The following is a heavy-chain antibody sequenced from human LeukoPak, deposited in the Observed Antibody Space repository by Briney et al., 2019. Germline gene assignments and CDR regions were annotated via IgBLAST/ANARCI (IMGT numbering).Heavy chain of an antibody. Sequence: PSETLSLTCAVSGGSIRFYYWSWIRQPPGKGLEWIGYIYTTGSTNYNPPLKSRVTISVDTSKNQFSLNLSSVTAADTAVYYCAREYYYGSGSGRAAFDIWGQGTMVTVSS. V-gene: IGHV4-59*01. D-gene: IGHD3-10*01. CDR3: AREYYYGSGSGRAAFDI. CDR2: IYTTGST. J-gene: IGHJ3*02. CDR1: GGSIRFYY.